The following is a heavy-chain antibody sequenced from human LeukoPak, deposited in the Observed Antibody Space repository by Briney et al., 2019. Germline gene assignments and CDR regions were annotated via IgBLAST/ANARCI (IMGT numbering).Heavy chain of an antibody. CDR1: GFTFSTYA. V-gene: IGHV3-30*04. CDR3: ARGLQFFDP. Sequence: GGSLRLSCAASGFTFSTYAMHWVRQAPGKGLEWVAVISYDGSDKYYADSVKGRFTISRDNAKNSLYLQMNSLRAEDTAVYYCARGLQFFDPWGQGTLVTVSS. CDR2: ISYDGSDK. J-gene: IGHJ5*02. D-gene: IGHD5-24*01.